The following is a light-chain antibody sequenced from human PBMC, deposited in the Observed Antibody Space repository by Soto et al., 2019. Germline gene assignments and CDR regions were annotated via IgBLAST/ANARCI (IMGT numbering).Light chain of an antibody. CDR2: TNA. CDR3: AVWDDRRRGWA. V-gene: IGLV1-44*01. J-gene: IGLJ3*02. CDR1: SSNIGSNS. Sequence: QSVLTQPPSAAGTPGQGVTISCSGSSSNIGSNSVNWYRQFPGTAPKLLIYTNAQRPSGVPDRFSGSKSGASASLAISGLQSEDEADYYCAVWDDRRRGWAFGGGTKLTVL.